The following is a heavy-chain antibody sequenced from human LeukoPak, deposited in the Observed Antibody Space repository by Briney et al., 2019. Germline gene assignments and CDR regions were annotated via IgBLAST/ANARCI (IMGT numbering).Heavy chain of an antibody. CDR1: GFTFRTSG. J-gene: IGHJ3*01. D-gene: IGHD2-15*01. CDR3: ANQLLPYCSGGSCYSAVG. CDR2: ISSSGTTI. Sequence: PGGSLRLSCAASGFTFRTSGMNWVRQAPGKGLEWVSYISSSGTTISYAQSVKGRFTITRDNAQNSPTLHMNTLRAEDTAVYYCANQLLPYCSGGSCYSAVGWGQGTMVTVSS. V-gene: IGHV3-48*01.